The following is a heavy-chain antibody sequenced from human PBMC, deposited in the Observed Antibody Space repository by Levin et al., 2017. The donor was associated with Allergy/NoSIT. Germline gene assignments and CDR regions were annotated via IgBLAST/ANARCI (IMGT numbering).Heavy chain of an antibody. J-gene: IGHJ6*02. CDR3: ARASPSLPYYYYGMDV. Sequence: GESLKISCAASGFTFSSYDMHWVRQATGKGLEWVSAIGTAGDTYYPGSVKGRFTISRENAKNSLYLQMNSLRAGDTAVYYCARASPSLPYYYYGMDVWGQGTTVTVSS. D-gene: IGHD6-6*01. CDR2: IGTAGDT. CDR1: GFTFSSYD. V-gene: IGHV3-13*01.